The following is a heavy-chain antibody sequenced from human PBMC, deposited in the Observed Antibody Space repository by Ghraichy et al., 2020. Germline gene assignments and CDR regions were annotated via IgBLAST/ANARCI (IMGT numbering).Heavy chain of an antibody. CDR2: INQDGSEK. J-gene: IGHJ4*02. Sequence: GGSLRLSCAASGFSSSNYWMTWVRQTPGKGLEWVAAINQDGSEKYYVDSVKGRFTISRDNAENSPHLQMNSLRAEDTAVYYCASRPPEDYYWGVFDYWGQGTLVTVSS. V-gene: IGHV3-7*03. D-gene: IGHD1-26*01. CDR1: GFSSSNYW. CDR3: ASRPPEDYYWGVFDY.